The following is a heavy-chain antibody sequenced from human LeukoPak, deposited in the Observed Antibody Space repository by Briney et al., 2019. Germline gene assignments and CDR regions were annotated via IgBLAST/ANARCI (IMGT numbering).Heavy chain of an antibody. V-gene: IGHV1-18*01. Sequence: ASVKVSCKASGYTFTSYGISWVRQAPGQGLEWMGWISAYNGNTNYAQKLQGRVTMTTDTSTNTAYMELRSLRSDDTAVYYCARDEVVVVVAATGSWFDPWGQGTLVTVSS. CDR2: ISAYNGNT. CDR3: ARDEVVVVVAATGSWFDP. J-gene: IGHJ5*02. D-gene: IGHD2-15*01. CDR1: GYTFTSYG.